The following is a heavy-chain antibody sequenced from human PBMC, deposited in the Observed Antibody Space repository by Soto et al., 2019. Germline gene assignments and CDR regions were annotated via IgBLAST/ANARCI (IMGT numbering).Heavy chain of an antibody. J-gene: IGHJ4*02. V-gene: IGHV3-30*18. CDR3: AKEDYGLDY. D-gene: IGHD4-17*01. CDR2: ISYDGSNK. CDR1: GFTFSSYG. Sequence: QVQLVESGGGVVQPGRSLRLSYAASGFTFSSYGMHWVRQAPGKGLEWVAVISYDGSNKYYADSVKGRFTISRDNSKNTLYLQMNSLRAEDTAVYYCAKEDYGLDYWGQGTLVTVSS.